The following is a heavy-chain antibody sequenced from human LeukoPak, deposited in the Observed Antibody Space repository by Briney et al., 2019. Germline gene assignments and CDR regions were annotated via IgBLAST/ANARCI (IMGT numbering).Heavy chain of an antibody. CDR3: AKEAYSYGYFDS. V-gene: IGHV3-30*18. CDR1: GFTFSSYD. CDR2: ISYDGSNK. J-gene: IGHJ4*02. D-gene: IGHD5-18*01. Sequence: GGSLRLSCAASGFTFSSYDMHWVRQAPGKGLEWVAGISYDGSNKYYTDSVKGRFTISRDNSKNTLYLQMNSLRAEDTALYYCAKEAYSYGYFDSWGLGTLVTVSS.